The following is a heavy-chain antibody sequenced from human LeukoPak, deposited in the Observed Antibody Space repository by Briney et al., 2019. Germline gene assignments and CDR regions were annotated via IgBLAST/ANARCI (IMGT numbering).Heavy chain of an antibody. CDR1: GFTFSSYV. CDR3: AKADKSGWYASYFDY. D-gene: IGHD6-19*01. V-gene: IGHV3-23*01. J-gene: IGHJ4*02. CDR2: ICVSGGST. Sequence: QPGGSLRLSCAVSGFTFSSYVMSRARQAAGKGVEGGTCICVSGGSTYSADSVKGRFTISRDNSKNTLYLQMNSLRVEDTAVYYCAKADKSGWYASYFDYWGQGTLVTVSS.